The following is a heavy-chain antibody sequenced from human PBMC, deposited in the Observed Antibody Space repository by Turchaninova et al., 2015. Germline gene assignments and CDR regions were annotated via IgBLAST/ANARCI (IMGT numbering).Heavy chain of an antibody. CDR2: IKSKTEGGAR. CDR3: TALSEYSFKY. V-gene: IGHV3-15*01. Sequence: EAQLVESGGGLVQPGGSLRLVCAASVFTFSNAWMTWVRQAPGKGLEWVGRIKSKTEGGARDYAAPVKGRFTISRDDSQTTLYLQMDSLKTEDTAVYYCTALSEYSFKYWGQGTLVTVSS. CDR1: VFTFSNAW. D-gene: IGHD5-18*01. J-gene: IGHJ4*02.